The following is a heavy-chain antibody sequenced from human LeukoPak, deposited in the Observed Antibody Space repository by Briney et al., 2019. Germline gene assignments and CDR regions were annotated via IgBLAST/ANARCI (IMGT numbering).Heavy chain of an antibody. J-gene: IGHJ4*02. D-gene: IGHD5-24*01. Sequence: GGSLRLSCAASGFSFSDCAMSWGRQAPGGGLEWVSAISGSAGSTYYADSMNGRFTISRDNPKNTLHLEMNSLRAEATAIYYCTKGMATIRRHIDSWGQGTLVTVSS. CDR2: ISGSAGST. V-gene: IGHV3-23*01. CDR1: GFSFSDCA. CDR3: TKGMATIRRHIDS.